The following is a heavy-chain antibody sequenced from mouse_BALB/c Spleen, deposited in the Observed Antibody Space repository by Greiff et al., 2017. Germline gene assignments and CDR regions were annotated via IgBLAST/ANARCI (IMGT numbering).Heavy chain of an antibody. D-gene: IGHD1-1*01. CDR2: IYPYNGGT. J-gene: IGHJ2*01. V-gene: IGHV1S29*02. CDR3: AREGHYGSSDY. CDR1: GYTFTDYN. Sequence: EVQLQQSGPELVKPGASVKISCKASGYTFTDYNMHWVKQSHGKSLEWIGYIYPYNGGTGYNQKFKSKATLTVDTSSSTAYMELRSLTSEDSAVYYCAREGHYGSSDYWGQGTTLTVSA.